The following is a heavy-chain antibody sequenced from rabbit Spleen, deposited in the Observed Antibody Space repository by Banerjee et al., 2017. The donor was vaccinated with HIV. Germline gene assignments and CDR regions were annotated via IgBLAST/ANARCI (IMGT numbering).Heavy chain of an antibody. CDR3: ARLGHADYPYAYGLKL. J-gene: IGHJ6*01. V-gene: IGHV1S45*01. CDR2: IDSGSSGFT. CDR1: GFSLSNNYY. Sequence: QEQLVESGGGLVKPEGSLKLSCTASGFSLSNNYYMCWVRQAPGKGLEWIACIDSGSSGFTYFASWAKGRFTISKTSSTTVTLQMTSLTAADTATYFCARLGHADYPYAYGLKLWGPGTLVTVS. D-gene: IGHD6-1*01.